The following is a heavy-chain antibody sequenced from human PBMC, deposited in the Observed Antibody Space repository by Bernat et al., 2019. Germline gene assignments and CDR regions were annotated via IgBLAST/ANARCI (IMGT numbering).Heavy chain of an antibody. J-gene: IGHJ4*02. CDR2: TNHSGST. CDR3: ARVPARTTVPYFDY. D-gene: IGHD4-11*01. CDR1: GGSFRVYS. V-gene: IGHV4-34*01. Sequence: QVQLQQWGAGLLRPSETLSPTCSVYGGSFRVYSWSWSRPPPGKGLEWIGETNHSGSTNYNPSLKSRVTISVDTSKNQFSLKLSSVTAADTAVYYCARVPARTTVPYFDYWGQGTLVTVSS.